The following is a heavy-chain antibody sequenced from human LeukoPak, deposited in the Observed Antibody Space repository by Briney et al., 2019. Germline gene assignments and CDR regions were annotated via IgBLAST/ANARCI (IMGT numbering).Heavy chain of an antibody. CDR1: GYTFTSYG. D-gene: IGHD3-22*01. J-gene: IGHJ4*02. Sequence: ASVKVSCKASGYTFTSYGISWVRQAPGQGLEWMGWISAYNGNTNYAQKLQGRVTMTTYTSTSTAYMELRSLRSDDTAVYYCARDWAIVVVPSYWGQGTLVTVSS. CDR3: ARDWAIVVVPSY. V-gene: IGHV1-18*01. CDR2: ISAYNGNT.